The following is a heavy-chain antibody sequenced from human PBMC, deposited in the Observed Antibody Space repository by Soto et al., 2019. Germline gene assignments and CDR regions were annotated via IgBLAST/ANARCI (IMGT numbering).Heavy chain of an antibody. V-gene: IGHV4-61*08. Sequence: SETLSLTCTVSGGSVSSGDYYWSWIRQPPGKGLDWIGYIYYSGNTNYNPSLKSRVIISVDTSKNLFSLKLTSVTAADTAVYYCARIPVDTSMIYWLDPWGQGTLVNVSS. J-gene: IGHJ5*02. CDR2: IYYSGNT. CDR3: ARIPVDTSMIYWLDP. CDR1: GGSVSSGDYY. D-gene: IGHD5-18*01.